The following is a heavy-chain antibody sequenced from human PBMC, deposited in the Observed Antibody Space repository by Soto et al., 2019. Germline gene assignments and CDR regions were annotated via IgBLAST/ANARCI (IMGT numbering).Heavy chain of an antibody. CDR2: ISDGGGST. CDR1: GFTFSSYA. J-gene: IGHJ4*02. D-gene: IGHD2-2*01. CDR3: AKDLTSTSRTPEL. V-gene: IGHV3-23*01. Sequence: GGSLRLSCAASGFTFSSYAMSWVRQAPGKGLEWVSAISDGGGSTYYADSMKGRFTISRDNSKNTLYLQMNSLRAEDTAIYYCAKDLTSTSRTPELWGQGTLVTVSS.